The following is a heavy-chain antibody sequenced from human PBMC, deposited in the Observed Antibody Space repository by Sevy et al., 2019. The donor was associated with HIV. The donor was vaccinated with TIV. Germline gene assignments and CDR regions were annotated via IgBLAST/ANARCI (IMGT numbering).Heavy chain of an antibody. CDR2: IIPIFGTA. J-gene: IGHJ5*02. CDR3: ARDPDYGGNSDGLGWFDP. Sequence: ASVKVSCKASGGTFSSYAISWVRQAPGQGLEWMGGIIPIFGTANYAQKFPGRVTITADESTSTAYMELSSLRSEDTAVYYCARDPDYGGNSDGLGWFDPWGQGTLVTVSS. D-gene: IGHD4-17*01. V-gene: IGHV1-69*13. CDR1: GGTFSSYA.